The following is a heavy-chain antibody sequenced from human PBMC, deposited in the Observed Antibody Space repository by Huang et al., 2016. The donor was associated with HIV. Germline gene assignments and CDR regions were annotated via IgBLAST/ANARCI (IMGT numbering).Heavy chain of an antibody. D-gene: IGHD3-10*01. CDR2: IYFSGSN. J-gene: IGHJ4*02. Sequence: QLQLQESGPGLVKPSETLSLTCTVSGGSIRSDNYYWGWIRQPPGTGLEWIGSIYFSGSNYYNPSLKRRVTIAVDTSKKHFSLRMASVTAADTAVYYCARLPGSITMIRGVITDPYWGQGTLVTVSS. CDR3: ARLPGSITMIRGVITDPY. CDR1: GGSIRSDNYY. V-gene: IGHV4-39*02.